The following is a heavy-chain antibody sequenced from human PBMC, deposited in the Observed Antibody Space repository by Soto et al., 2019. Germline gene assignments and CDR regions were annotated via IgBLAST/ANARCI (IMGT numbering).Heavy chain of an antibody. CDR1: AFTFSSYG. V-gene: IGHV3-33*01. D-gene: IGHD1-26*01. Sequence: QVQLVESGGGVVQPGRSPRLSCVASAFTFSSYGMHWVRQAPGKGLEWVSVIWYDGSEKYYADSVKGRFTISRDNSKNTLYLLMNSLRAEDTAVYHCASIVGALGIFDIWGQGTMVTVSS. CDR2: IWYDGSEK. J-gene: IGHJ3*02. CDR3: ASIVGALGIFDI.